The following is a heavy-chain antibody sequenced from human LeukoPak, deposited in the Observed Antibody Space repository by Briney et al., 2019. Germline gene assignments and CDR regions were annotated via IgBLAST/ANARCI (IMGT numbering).Heavy chain of an antibody. CDR2: IIPIFGTA. V-gene: IGHV1-69*13. CDR1: GGTFSSYA. CDR3: ASGDIVVVPADLDDYYYGMDV. Sequence: SVKVSCKASGGTFSSYAISWVRQAPGQGLEWMGGIIPIFGTANYAQKFQGRVTITADESTSTAYMELSSLRSEDTAVYYCASGDIVVVPADLDDYYYGMDVWGQGTTATVSS. D-gene: IGHD2-2*01. J-gene: IGHJ6*02.